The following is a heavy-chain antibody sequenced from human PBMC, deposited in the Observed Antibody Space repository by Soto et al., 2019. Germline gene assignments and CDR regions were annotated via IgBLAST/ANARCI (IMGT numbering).Heavy chain of an antibody. CDR1: GGSFSGYY. Sequence: QVQLQQWGAGLLKPSETLSHTCAVYGGSFSGYYWSWIRQPPGKGLEWIGEINHSGSTNYNPSLKSRVTISVDTSKNQFSLKLSSVTAADTAVYYCARGGTLRGPHNWNYVVHYFDYWGQGTLVTVSS. J-gene: IGHJ4*02. CDR2: INHSGST. V-gene: IGHV4-34*01. D-gene: IGHD1-7*01. CDR3: ARGGTLRGPHNWNYVVHYFDY.